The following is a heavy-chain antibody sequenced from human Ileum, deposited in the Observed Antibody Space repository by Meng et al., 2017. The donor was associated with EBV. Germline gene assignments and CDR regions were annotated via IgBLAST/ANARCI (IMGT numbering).Heavy chain of an antibody. CDR1: GSTFTCSY. V-gene: IGHV1-2*06. Sequence: RRVSCGARVKSPGASFLASCGAFGSTFTCSYYRCLRRAPGGERVWMVRSIPYGGDSNYAQNLHGRVTLTLDMAIHPAIMELSSLKSDDTAVYYCARVRIQARAIDTWGQGTLVTVFS. CDR3: ARVRIQARAIDT. CDR2: SIPYGGDS. J-gene: IGHJ5*02. D-gene: IGHD5-18*01.